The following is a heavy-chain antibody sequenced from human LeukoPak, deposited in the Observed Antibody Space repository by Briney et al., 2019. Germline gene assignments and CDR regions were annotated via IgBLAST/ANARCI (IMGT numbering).Heavy chain of an antibody. CDR3: ARAKPKNMVRGLIMRRESRYYFDY. CDR1: GFAFSSYW. D-gene: IGHD3-10*01. CDR2: IKTDGSGT. Sequence: PGGSLRLSCAASGFAFSSYWMHWVRQPPGKGLVWVSRIKTDGSGTIYADSVQGRFTISRDNSKSTLYIQMNGLRAEDTAVYYCARAKPKNMVRGLIMRRESRYYFDYWGQGTLVTVSS. J-gene: IGHJ4*02. V-gene: IGHV3-74*01.